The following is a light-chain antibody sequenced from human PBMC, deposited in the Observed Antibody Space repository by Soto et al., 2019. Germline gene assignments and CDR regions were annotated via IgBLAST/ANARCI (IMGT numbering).Light chain of an antibody. J-gene: IGLJ2*01. CDR3: ATWDDSLSGHVV. Sequence: QSVLTQPPSASGTPGQRVTMSCSGSSSNIGTNYVYWYQQRPGTAPELLIYRNNQRPSGVPDRFSDSKSGTSASLAISGLQSEDEADYYCATWDDSLSGHVVFGGGTKLTVL. CDR1: SSNIGTNY. CDR2: RNN. V-gene: IGLV1-47*01.